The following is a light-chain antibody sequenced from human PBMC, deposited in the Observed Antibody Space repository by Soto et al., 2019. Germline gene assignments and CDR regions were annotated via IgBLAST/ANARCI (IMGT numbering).Light chain of an antibody. CDR3: QQSYRIPDT. J-gene: IGKJ2*01. V-gene: IGKV1-39*01. CDR2: AAS. CDR1: QSISSY. Sequence: DIQMTQSPSSLSASVGDRVTITCRASQSISSYLNWYQQKPGKAPKLLIYAASSLQSGVPSRFSGSGSGTDFTLTISSLQPEDFATYYCQQSYRIPDTFGQGTKVDIK.